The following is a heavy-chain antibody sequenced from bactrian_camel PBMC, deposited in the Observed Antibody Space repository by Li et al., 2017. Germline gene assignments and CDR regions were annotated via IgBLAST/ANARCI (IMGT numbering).Heavy chain of an antibody. V-gene: IGHV3S53*01. CDR2: VERDGYI. CDR1: GDGDGYSSSA. D-gene: IGHD3*01. J-gene: IGHJ4*01. CDR3: SAHGERRSYAGEYYCTFMIRHYDS. Sequence: HVQLVESGGGSVQAGGSLTLSCAVSGDGDGYSSSAMGWFRQAPGKEREGVAVVERDGYINYINSVKGRFTISTEDSDRTTLILQMNSLKPEDSGTYYCSAHGERRSYAGEYYCTFMIRHYDSWGQGTQVTVS.